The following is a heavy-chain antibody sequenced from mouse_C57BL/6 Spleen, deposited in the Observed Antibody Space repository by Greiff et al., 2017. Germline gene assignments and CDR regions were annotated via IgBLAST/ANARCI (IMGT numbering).Heavy chain of an antibody. V-gene: IGHV1-54*01. J-gene: IGHJ3*01. D-gene: IGHD2-1*01. CDR1: GYAFTNYL. Sequence: QVQLQQSGAELVRPGTSVKVSCKASGYAFTNYLMEWVKQRPGQGLEWIGEINPGGGGTNYNQKFKGKATLTADKSSSTAYMQLSSLTSADSAVXCSAGPLYGNSFAYWGTGTLVTVSA. CDR2: INPGGGGT. CDR3: AGPLYGNSFAY.